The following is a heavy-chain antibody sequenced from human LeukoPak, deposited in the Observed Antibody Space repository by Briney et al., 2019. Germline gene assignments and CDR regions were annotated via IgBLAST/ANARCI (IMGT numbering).Heavy chain of an antibody. Sequence: GGSLRLSCAASGFTFSSYWMSWIRQAPGKGLEWVSYISSSSSDINYADSVKGRFTISRDNAKNSLYLQMNSLRAEDTAVYYCAREAGRKGSDYWGQGTLVTVSS. V-gene: IGHV3-21*05. CDR1: GFTFSSYW. D-gene: IGHD6-13*01. CDR3: AREAGRKGSDY. J-gene: IGHJ4*02. CDR2: ISSSSSDI.